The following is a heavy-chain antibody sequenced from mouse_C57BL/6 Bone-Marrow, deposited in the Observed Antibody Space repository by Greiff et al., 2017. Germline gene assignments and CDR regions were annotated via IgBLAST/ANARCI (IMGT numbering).Heavy chain of an antibody. V-gene: IGHV1-76*01. CDR3: ARVTTVVAFDY. D-gene: IGHD1-1*01. CDR2: IYPGSGNT. CDR1: GYTFTDYY. Sequence: VQLQQSGAELVRPGASVKLSCKASGYTFTDYYINWVKQRPGQGLEWIARIYPGSGNTYYNEKFKGKATLTAEQSSSTAYMQLSSLTSEDSAVYFCARVTTVVAFDYWGQGTTLTVSS. J-gene: IGHJ2*01.